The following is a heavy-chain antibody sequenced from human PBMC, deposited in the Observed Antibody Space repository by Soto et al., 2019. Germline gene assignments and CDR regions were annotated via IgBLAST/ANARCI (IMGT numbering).Heavy chain of an antibody. CDR3: ARLLAAAGSYYKAPFDY. J-gene: IGHJ4*02. CDR1: GGSISSYY. V-gene: IGHV4-59*01. CDR2: IYYSGST. D-gene: IGHD3-10*01. Sequence: SETLSLTCTVSGGSISSYYWSWIRQPPGKGLEWIGYIYYSGSTNYNPSLKSRVTISVDTSKNQFSLKLSSVTAADTAVYYCARLLAAAGSYYKAPFDYWGQGTLVTVSS.